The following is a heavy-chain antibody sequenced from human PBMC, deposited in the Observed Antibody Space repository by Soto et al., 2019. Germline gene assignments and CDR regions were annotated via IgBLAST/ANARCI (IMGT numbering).Heavy chain of an antibody. CDR2: ISGSGGST. J-gene: IGHJ4*02. D-gene: IGHD3-9*01. CDR3: AKVSYDILTGPQTLDY. CDR1: GFTFSSYA. Sequence: GGSLRLSCAASGFTFSSYAMSWVRQAPGKGLEWVSAISGSGGSTYYADSVKGRFTIPRDNSKNTLYLQMNSLRAEDTAVYYCAKVSYDILTGPQTLDYWGQGTLVTAPQ. V-gene: IGHV3-23*01.